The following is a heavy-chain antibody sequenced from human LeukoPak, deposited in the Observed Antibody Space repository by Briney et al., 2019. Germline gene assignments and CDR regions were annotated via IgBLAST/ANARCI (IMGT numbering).Heavy chain of an antibody. J-gene: IGHJ4*02. V-gene: IGHV3-48*01. CDR1: GFTISGNY. D-gene: IGHD3-16*01. CDR2: ITSSSTTI. CDR3: TRDPHALDY. Sequence: GGSLRLSCAASGFTISGNYMSWVRQAPGKGLEWVSYITSSSTTIHYADSVRGRFTISRDNAKNSLYPQMNSLRAEDTAVYYCTRDPHALDYWGQGTLVTVSS.